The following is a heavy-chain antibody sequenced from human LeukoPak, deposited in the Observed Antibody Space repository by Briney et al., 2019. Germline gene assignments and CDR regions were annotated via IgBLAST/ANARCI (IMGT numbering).Heavy chain of an antibody. J-gene: IGHJ4*02. CDR2: IYYSGST. CDR3: ARDRAVVAAYDY. D-gene: IGHD2-15*01. Sequence: PSETLSLTCTVSGYSISSSYYWGWIRQPPGKGLEWIGSIYYSGSTYYNPSLKSRVTISVDTSKNQFSLKLSSVTAADTAVYYCARDRAVVAAYDYWGQGTLVTVSS. CDR1: GYSISSSYY. V-gene: IGHV4-38-2*02.